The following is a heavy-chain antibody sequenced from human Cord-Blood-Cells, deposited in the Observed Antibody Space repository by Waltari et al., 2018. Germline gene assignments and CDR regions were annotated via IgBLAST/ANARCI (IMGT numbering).Heavy chain of an antibody. CDR3: ARDRSGYDGGMP. D-gene: IGHD5-12*01. Sequence: EVQLVESGGGLIQPGGSLRLSCAASGFTVSSNYMSWVRQAPGKGLEWVSVIYSGGSTYYADSVKGRFTISRDNAKNTLYLQMNSLRAEDTAVYYCARDRSGYDGGMPWGQGTLVTVSS. CDR2: IYSGGST. J-gene: IGHJ4*02. V-gene: IGHV3-53*01. CDR1: GFTVSSNY.